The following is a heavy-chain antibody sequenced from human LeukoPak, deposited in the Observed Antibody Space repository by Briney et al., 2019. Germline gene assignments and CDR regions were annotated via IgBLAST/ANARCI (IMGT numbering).Heavy chain of an antibody. CDR3: TRDSGVGETPH. V-gene: IGHV3-49*04. Sequence: GRSLRLPCTASGFTFGDYAMSWVRQAPGKGLEWVGFIRSKAYGGTTEYAASVKGRFTISRDDSKSIAYLQMNSLKTEDTAVYYCTRDSGVGETPHWGQGTLVTVSS. D-gene: IGHD1-26*01. J-gene: IGHJ4*02. CDR1: GFTFGDYA. CDR2: IRSKAYGGTT.